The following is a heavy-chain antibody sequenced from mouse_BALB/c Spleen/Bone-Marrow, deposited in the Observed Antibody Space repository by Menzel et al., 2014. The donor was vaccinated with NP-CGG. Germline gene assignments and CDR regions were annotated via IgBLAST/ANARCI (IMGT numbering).Heavy chain of an antibody. D-gene: IGHD4-1*01. CDR1: GFNIKDPY. CDR3: ATLSGTFDY. Sequence: VQLKESGAELVKPGASVKLSCTTSGFNIKDPYIHWVKQRPEQGLEWIGRIDPANYNTQYDPKFQGKATITADTPSNAAYLQLNSLTSEDTAVYYCATLSGTFDYWGPGTPVTVSA. V-gene: IGHV14-3*02. CDR2: IDPANYNT. J-gene: IGHJ3*01.